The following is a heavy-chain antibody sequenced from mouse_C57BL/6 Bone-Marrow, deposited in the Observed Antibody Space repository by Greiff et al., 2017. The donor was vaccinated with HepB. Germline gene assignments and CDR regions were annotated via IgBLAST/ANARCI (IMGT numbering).Heavy chain of an antibody. Sequence: EVHLVESGPGLVKPSQSLSLTCSVTGYSITSGYYWNWIRQFPGNKLEWMGYISYDGSNNYNPSLKNRISITRDTSKNQFFLKLNSVTTEDTATYYCARGRDYYGSSSYWYFDVWGTGTTVTVSS. J-gene: IGHJ1*03. V-gene: IGHV3-6*01. CDR3: ARGRDYYGSSSYWYFDV. CDR2: ISYDGSN. D-gene: IGHD1-1*01. CDR1: GYSITSGYY.